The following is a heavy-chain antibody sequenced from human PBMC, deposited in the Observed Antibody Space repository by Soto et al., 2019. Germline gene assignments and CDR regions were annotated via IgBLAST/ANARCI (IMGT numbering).Heavy chain of an antibody. V-gene: IGHV5-10-1*01. D-gene: IGHD1-26*01. CDR3: ARDDGTFNYYYYGMDV. J-gene: IGHJ6*02. CDR1: GYSFTSYW. CDR2: IDPSDSYT. Sequence: GESLKISCKGSGYSFTSYWISWVRQMPGKGLEWMGRIDPSDSYTNYSPSFQGHVTISADKSISTAYLQWSSLKASDTAMYYCARDDGTFNYYYYGMDVWGQGTTVTVSS.